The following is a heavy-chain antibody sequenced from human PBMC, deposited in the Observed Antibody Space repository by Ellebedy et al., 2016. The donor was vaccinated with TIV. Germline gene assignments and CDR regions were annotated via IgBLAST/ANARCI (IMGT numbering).Heavy chain of an antibody. CDR2: IFPGDSET. J-gene: IGHJ4*02. CDR1: GYSFSSYW. Sequence: KVSCXSSGYSFSSYWIGWVRQMPGKGLEWMGIIFPGDSETIYRPSFQGQVTFSVDKSISTVSLQWRSLKASDSAIYFCARRRGSGNSAPLDYWGQGTLVTVSS. V-gene: IGHV5-51*01. CDR3: ARRRGSGNSAPLDY. D-gene: IGHD3-10*01.